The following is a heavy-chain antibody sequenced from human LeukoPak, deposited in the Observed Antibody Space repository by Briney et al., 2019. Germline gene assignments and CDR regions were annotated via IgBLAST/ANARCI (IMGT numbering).Heavy chain of an antibody. J-gene: IGHJ4*02. CDR3: ARDKSVGATSFDY. Sequence: ASVKVSCKASGGTFSSYAISWVRQAPGQGLEWMGGIIPIFGTANYAQKFQGRVTITADESTSTAYMELSSLRSEDTAVYYCARDKSVGATSFDYWGQGALVTVSS. CDR1: GGTFSSYA. CDR2: IIPIFGTA. V-gene: IGHV1-69*13. D-gene: IGHD1-26*01.